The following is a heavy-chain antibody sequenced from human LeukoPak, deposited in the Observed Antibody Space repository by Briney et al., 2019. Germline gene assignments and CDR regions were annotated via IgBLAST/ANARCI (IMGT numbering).Heavy chain of an antibody. CDR2: IDLQGKST. J-gene: IGHJ4*02. CDR3: AKDLKADFWSGYFDY. CDR1: GFNFSNYW. V-gene: IGHV3-74*01. Sequence: PGGSLRLSCAASGFNFSNYWMHWVRQAPGEGLVWLANIDLQGKSTRYADSVRGRFIISRDNAENTLYLQMNSLRAEDTAVYYCAKDLKADFWSGYFDYWGQGTLVTVSS. D-gene: IGHD3-3*01.